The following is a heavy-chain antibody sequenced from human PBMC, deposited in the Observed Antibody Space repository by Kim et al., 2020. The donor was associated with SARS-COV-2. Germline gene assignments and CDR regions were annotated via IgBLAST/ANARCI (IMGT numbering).Heavy chain of an antibody. CDR1: GYTFTSYA. V-gene: IGHV1-3*01. Sequence: ASVKVSCKASGYTFTSYAMHWVRQAPGQRLEWMGWINAGNGNTKYSQKFQGRVTITRDTSASTAYMELSSLRSEDTAVYYCARDRGLRYFDGLDYWGQGTLVTVSS. CDR3: ARDRGLRYFDGLDY. D-gene: IGHD3-9*01. CDR2: INAGNGNT. J-gene: IGHJ4*02.